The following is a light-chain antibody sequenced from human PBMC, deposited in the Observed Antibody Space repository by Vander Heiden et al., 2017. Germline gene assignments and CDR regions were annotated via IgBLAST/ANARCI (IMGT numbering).Light chain of an antibody. CDR3: QQGSNWT. J-gene: IGKJ1*01. Sequence: EIVLTQSPATLSLSPGERATLSCRASQSVSSYLAWYQQKPGQAPRLLIYDASNRATGIPARFSGSGSGTDFTLTISSLEPEDFAVYYCQQGSNWTFGQGTKVEIK. V-gene: IGKV3-11*01. CDR1: QSVSSY. CDR2: DAS.